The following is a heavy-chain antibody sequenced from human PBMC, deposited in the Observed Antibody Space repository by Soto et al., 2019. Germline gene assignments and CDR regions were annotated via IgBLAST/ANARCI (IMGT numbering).Heavy chain of an antibody. Sequence: PGESLKISCKGSGYSFTTYWIAWVRQMPGRGLEWMGIIYPGDSDARYSPSFQGQVTTSADKSINTAYLQWSSLKASDTAMYFCARRVGELPVLDYWYFDLWGRGTLVTDSS. CDR2: IYPGDSDA. D-gene: IGHD6-6*01. CDR3: ARRVGELPVLDYWYFDL. CDR1: GYSFTTYW. V-gene: IGHV5-51*01. J-gene: IGHJ2*01.